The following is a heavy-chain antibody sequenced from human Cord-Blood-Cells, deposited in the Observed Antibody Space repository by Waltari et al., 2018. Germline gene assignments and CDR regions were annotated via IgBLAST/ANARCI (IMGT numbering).Heavy chain of an antibody. CDR2: IRSKAYGGTT. J-gene: IGHJ4*02. CDR3: TRSHRDYDFWSGLDY. V-gene: IGHV3-49*05. D-gene: IGHD3-3*01. Sequence: EVQLVESGGGLVKPGRSLRLSCTASGFTFGDYAMSWFRQAPGKGLEWVGFIRSKAYGGTTEYAASVKGRFTISRDDSKSIAYLQMNSLKTEDTAVYYCTRSHRDYDFWSGLDYWGQGTLVTVSS. CDR1: GFTFGDYA.